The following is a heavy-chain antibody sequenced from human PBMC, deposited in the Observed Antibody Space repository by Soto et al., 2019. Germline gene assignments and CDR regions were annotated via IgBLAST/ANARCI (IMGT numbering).Heavy chain of an antibody. J-gene: IGHJ4*02. CDR3: ARMNYYDTSGYPVDY. CDR1: GFTFSDHY. Sequence: GSLRLSCAASGFTFSDHYMDWVRQAPGKGLEWIGYIYFRGTTNYNPSLKSRVTMSADTSKNQFSLKLNSVTAADTAVYYCARMNYYDTSGYPVDYWGQGMMVTVSS. V-gene: IGHV4-59*11. D-gene: IGHD3-22*01. CDR2: IYFRGTT.